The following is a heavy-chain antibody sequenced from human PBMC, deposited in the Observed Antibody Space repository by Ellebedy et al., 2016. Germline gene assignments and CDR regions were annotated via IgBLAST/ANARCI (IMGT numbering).Heavy chain of an antibody. J-gene: IGHJ4*02. CDR1: GFTFGDYA. V-gene: IGHV3-49*03. CDR2: IRTKGYGETT. CDR3: LWWGYQMPDY. Sequence: GESLKISCPASGFTFGDYAISWFRQAPGKGLEWVGFIRTKGYGETTDYAAPVEGRFSISRDDSKTTLYLQMNSLKTEDTAVYYCLWWGYQMPDYWGQGTLVTVSS. D-gene: IGHD2-2*01.